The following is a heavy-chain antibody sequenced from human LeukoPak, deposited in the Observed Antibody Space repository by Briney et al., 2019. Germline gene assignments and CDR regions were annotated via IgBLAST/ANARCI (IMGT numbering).Heavy chain of an antibody. CDR1: RFTFDDYA. Sequence: GGSLRLSCAASRFTFDDYAMHWVRQAPGKGLEWVSLISGDGGTTYYADSVKGRFTISRDNSENSLYLQMNSLRTEDTALYYCAKDGYGDYDYWGQGTLVTVSS. D-gene: IGHD4-17*01. J-gene: IGHJ4*02. V-gene: IGHV3-43*02. CDR3: AKDGYGDYDY. CDR2: ISGDGGTT.